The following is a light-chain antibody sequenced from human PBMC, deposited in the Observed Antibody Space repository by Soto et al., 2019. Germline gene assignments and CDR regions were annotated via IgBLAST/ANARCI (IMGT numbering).Light chain of an antibody. V-gene: IGLV1-40*01. J-gene: IGLJ1*01. CDR3: QSYDSSLSARYV. CDR1: GSNIGAGYD. CDR2: GNN. Sequence: QSVLTQPPSVSGAPGQRVTISCTGSGSNIGAGYDVHWYQQLPGTAPKLLIYGNNNRPSGVPDRFSGSKSGTSASLAITGLQAEDEADYYCQSYDSSLSARYVFGPGTKLTVL.